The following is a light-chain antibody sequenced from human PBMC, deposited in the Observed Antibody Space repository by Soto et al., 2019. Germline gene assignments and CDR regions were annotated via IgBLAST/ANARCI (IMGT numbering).Light chain of an antibody. CDR3: ISYTGSSTSYV. CDR2: EVS. Sequence: QSVLTQPASVSGSPGQSITISCSGTSSDVGSYDHVAWYQQFPGKTHKLMIYEVSNRPSGVSSRFSGSKSGNTASLTISGLQAEDEADYYCISYTGSSTSYVFGSGTKV. V-gene: IGLV2-14*01. CDR1: SSDVGSYDH. J-gene: IGLJ1*01.